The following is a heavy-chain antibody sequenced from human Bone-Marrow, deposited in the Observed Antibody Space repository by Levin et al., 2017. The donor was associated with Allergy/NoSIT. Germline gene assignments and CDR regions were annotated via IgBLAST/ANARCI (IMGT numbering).Heavy chain of an antibody. D-gene: IGHD5-24*01. CDR1: GFTFSSYG. CDR2: ISYDGSNK. V-gene: IGHV3-30*18. J-gene: IGHJ4*02. Sequence: GESLKISCAASGFTFSSYGMHWVRQAPGKGLEWVAVISYDGSNKYYADSVKGRFTISRDNSKNTLYLQMNSLRAEDTAVYYCAKDREVVRSYYFDYWGQGTLVTVSS. CDR3: AKDREVVRSYYFDY.